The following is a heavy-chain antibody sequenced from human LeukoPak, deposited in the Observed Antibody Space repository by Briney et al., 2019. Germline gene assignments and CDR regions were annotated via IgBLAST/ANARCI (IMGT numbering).Heavy chain of an antibody. Sequence: SETLSLTCAVYGGSFSGYYWSWLRQSPGKGLEWIGEINHSGSTNYNPSLKSRVTISVDTSKNQFSLKLSSVTAADTAVYYCAVYPTYDFWSGYSSAHYYYSMDVWGQGTTVTVSS. V-gene: IGHV4-34*01. CDR1: GGSFSGYY. CDR2: INHSGST. CDR3: AVYPTYDFWSGYSSAHYYYSMDV. D-gene: IGHD3-3*01. J-gene: IGHJ6*02.